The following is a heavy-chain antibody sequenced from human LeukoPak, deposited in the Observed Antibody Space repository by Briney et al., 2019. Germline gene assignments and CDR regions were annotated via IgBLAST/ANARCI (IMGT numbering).Heavy chain of an antibody. D-gene: IGHD1-14*01. CDR1: GYTLTELS. CDR3: ARDLITGGAFDI. J-gene: IGHJ3*02. CDR2: FDPEDGET. V-gene: IGHV1-24*01. Sequence: ASVKVSCKVSGYTLTELSMHWVRQAPGKGLEWMGGFDPEDGETIYAQKLQGRVTMTTDTSTNTAYMELRSLRSDDTAVYYCARDLITGGAFDIWGQGTMVTVSS.